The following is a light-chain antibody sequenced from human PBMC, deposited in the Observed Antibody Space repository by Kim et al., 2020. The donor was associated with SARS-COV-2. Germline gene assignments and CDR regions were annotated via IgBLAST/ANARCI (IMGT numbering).Light chain of an antibody. CDR2: AAS. CDR3: QHYYSYPHT. CDR1: QAISSY. Sequence: AIRMTQSPASLSASTGDRVTITCRASQAISSYLAWYQQKPGKAPKLLIYAASTLQSGVPSRFSGSGSGTDFTLTISCLQSEDFATYYCQHYYSYPHTFGQGTKLEI. J-gene: IGKJ2*01. V-gene: IGKV1-8*01.